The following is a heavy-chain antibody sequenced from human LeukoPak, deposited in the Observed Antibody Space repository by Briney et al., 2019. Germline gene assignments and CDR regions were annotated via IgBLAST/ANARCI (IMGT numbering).Heavy chain of an antibody. D-gene: IGHD3-10*01. CDR1: GFTFDDYA. CDR2: ISWNSGSI. J-gene: IGHJ4*02. CDR3: ARAHVSYGSGSEDFDY. Sequence: GGSLRLSCAASGFTFDDYAMHWVRQAPGKGLEWVSGISWNSGSIGYADSVKGRFTISRNNAKNSLYLQMNSLRAEDTAVYYCARAHVSYGSGSEDFDYWGQGTLVTVSS. V-gene: IGHV3-9*01.